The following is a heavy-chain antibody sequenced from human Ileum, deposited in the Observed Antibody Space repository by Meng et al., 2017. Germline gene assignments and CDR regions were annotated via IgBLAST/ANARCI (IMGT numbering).Heavy chain of an antibody. CDR1: GVSISRAIW. V-gene: IGHV4-4*02. J-gene: IGHJ4*02. CDR2: IFQSGST. CDR3: AKAAAYNLDI. Sequence: QVQLQESGPGLVKPSGTLSLTCAVSGVSISRAIWWGWVRQPPGKGLEWIGEIFQSGSTNYNPSLKSRVSISVDKSKNHLSLSLSSVTAADTAVYYCAKAAAYNLDIWGQGALVTVCS. D-gene: IGHD1-14*01.